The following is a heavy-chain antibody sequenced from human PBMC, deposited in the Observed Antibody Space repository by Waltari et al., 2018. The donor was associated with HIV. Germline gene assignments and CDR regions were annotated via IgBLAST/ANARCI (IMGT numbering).Heavy chain of an antibody. CDR2: ISVYNDNT. CDR1: GYSFTRSG. J-gene: IGHJ3*02. Sequence: QVQLVQSGAAVTKPGASLKVSCKASGYSFTRSGISWVRQAPGQGLEWIGWISVYNDNTKYAQKIQDRLNMTTDSPTSTAYMELRSLRSDDTAVYYCARAPMTTVTSRGFDIWGQGTMVIVSS. CDR3: ARAPMTTVTSRGFDI. V-gene: IGHV1-18*01. D-gene: IGHD4-17*01.